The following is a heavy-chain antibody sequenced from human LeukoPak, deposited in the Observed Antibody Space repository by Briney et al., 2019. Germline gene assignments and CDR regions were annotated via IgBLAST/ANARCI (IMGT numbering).Heavy chain of an antibody. J-gene: IGHJ5*02. CDR2: IYTSGST. D-gene: IGHD2-2*01. CDR3: ARLWGYCSSTSCYVHWFDP. Sequence: SETLSLTCTVSGGSISSYYWSWIRQPPGKGLKWIGYIYTSGSTNYNPSLKSRVTISVDTSKNQFSLKLSSVTAADTAVYYCARLWGYCSSTSCYVHWFDPWGQGTLVTVSS. CDR1: GGSISSYY. V-gene: IGHV4-4*09.